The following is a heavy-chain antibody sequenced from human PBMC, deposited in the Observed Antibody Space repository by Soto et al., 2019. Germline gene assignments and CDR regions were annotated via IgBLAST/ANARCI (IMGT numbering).Heavy chain of an antibody. V-gene: IGHV3-23*01. CDR1: GFTFSSYA. CDR3: AKVRWYYYDSSGPFDF. CDR2: ISGGATGT. Sequence: PGGPLRLSCAASGFTFSSYAMSWVRQAPGKGLEWVSAISGGATGTFYTDSVNVRFTISRDNSKNTLYLQMNSLRAEDTAVYYCAKVRWYYYDSSGPFDFWGQGTLVTVSS. D-gene: IGHD3-22*01. J-gene: IGHJ4*02.